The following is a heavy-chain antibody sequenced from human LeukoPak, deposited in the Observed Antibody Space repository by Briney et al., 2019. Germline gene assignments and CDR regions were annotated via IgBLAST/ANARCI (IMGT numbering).Heavy chain of an antibody. J-gene: IGHJ4*02. V-gene: IGHV1-8*01. CDR1: GYTFTSYD. CDR2: MNPNSGNT. D-gene: IGHD3-10*01. Sequence: ASVKVSCKASGYTFTSYDINWVRQATGQGLEWMGWMNPNSGNTGYAQKFQGRVTMTRNTSISTAYMELSSLRSEDTAVYYCAIVMVRGVVGEYYFDYWGQGTLVTVSS. CDR3: AIVMVRGVVGEYYFDY.